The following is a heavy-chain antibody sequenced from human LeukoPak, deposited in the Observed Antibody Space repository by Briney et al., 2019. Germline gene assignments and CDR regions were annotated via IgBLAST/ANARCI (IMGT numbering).Heavy chain of an antibody. D-gene: IGHD3-22*01. CDR3: ARDLHSSGYQGHGWFDP. J-gene: IGHJ5*02. Sequence: PSETLSLTCTVSGDSITSYYWSWIRQPPGKGLEWIAYIHYSGSTIHNPSLKSRVTISVDTSRNQISLKLSPVTAADTAVYYCARDLHSSGYQGHGWFDPWGQGTLVTVSS. CDR2: IHYSGST. CDR1: GDSITSYY. V-gene: IGHV4-59*01.